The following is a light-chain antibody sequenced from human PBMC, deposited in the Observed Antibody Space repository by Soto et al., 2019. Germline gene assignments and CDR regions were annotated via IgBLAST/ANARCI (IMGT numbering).Light chain of an antibody. CDR1: QSISDT. J-gene: IGKJ1*01. V-gene: IGKV3-15*01. Sequence: EIVMTQSPATLSVSPGGRATLSCRASQSISDTLAWYQQKPGQAPRLLIHGASTRATGFPARFSGSGSGTDFTLTISSLQSEDFAVYYCQQYDNWPWTFGPGTKVEIK. CDR2: GAS. CDR3: QQYDNWPWT.